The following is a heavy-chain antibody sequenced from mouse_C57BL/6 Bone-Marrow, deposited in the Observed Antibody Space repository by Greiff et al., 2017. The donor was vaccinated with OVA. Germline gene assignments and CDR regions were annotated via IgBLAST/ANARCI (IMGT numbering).Heavy chain of an antibody. J-gene: IGHJ4*01. Sequence: EVKLVESGGGLVQPKGSLKLSCAASGFSFNTYAMNWVRQAPGKGLEWVARIRSKSNNYATYYADSVKDRFTISRDDSESMLYLQMNILKTEDTAMYYCVRHGYYAMDYWGQGTSVTVSS. CDR2: IRSKSNNYAT. CDR1: GFSFNTYA. V-gene: IGHV10-1*01. CDR3: VRHGYYAMDY.